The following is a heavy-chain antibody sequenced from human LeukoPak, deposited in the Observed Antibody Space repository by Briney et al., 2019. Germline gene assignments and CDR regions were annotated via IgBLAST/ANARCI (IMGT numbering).Heavy chain of an antibody. J-gene: IGHJ4*02. CDR2: ISAYTGNT. CDR3: AIGVGANKGWSNY. D-gene: IGHD1-26*01. CDR1: GYTFTGYY. V-gene: IGHV1-18*04. Sequence: ASVKVSCKASGYTFTGYYMHWVRQAPGQGLEWMGWISAYTGNTNYAQKLQGRVTMTTDTSTSTAYMELRSLRSDDTAVYYCAIGVGANKGWSNYWGQGTLVTVSS.